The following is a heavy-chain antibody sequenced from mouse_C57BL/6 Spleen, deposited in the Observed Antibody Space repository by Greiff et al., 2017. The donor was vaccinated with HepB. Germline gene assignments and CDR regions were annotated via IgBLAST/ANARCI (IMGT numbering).Heavy chain of an antibody. CDR3: ARVDSSGY. Sequence: EVKLVESGGGLVKPGGSLKLSCAASGFTFSDYGMHWVRQAPEKGLEWVAYISSGSSTIYYADTVKGRFTISRDNAKNTLFLQMTSLRSEDTAMYYCARVDSSGYWGQGTLVTVSA. J-gene: IGHJ3*01. D-gene: IGHD3-2*02. CDR2: ISSGSSTI. V-gene: IGHV5-17*01. CDR1: GFTFSDYG.